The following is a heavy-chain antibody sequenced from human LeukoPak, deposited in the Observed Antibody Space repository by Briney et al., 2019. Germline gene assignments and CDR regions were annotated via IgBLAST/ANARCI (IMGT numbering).Heavy chain of an antibody. CDR2: IYYSGST. D-gene: IGHD6-13*01. Sequence: PSETLSLTCTVSGGSISSYYWSWIRQPPGKGLEWIGYIYYSGSTYYNPSLKSRVTISVDTSKNQFSLKLSSVTAADTAVYYCARPKLAAAGYDYWGQGTLATVSS. CDR1: GGSISSYY. V-gene: IGHV4-59*12. CDR3: ARPKLAAAGYDY. J-gene: IGHJ4*02.